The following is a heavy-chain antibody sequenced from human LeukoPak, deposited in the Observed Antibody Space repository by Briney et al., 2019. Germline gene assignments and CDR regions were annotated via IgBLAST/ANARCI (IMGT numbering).Heavy chain of an antibody. Sequence: PGGSLRLSCAGSGFIFSDFYINWIRQSPGKGLEWLAYISPDGSYTTYADSVKGRFTISRDNAKNSLYLQMNILRADDTAVYYCATSSVTTGIDFDCWGQGTLVTVSS. CDR3: ATSSVTTGIDFDC. CDR2: ISPDGSYT. D-gene: IGHD4-17*01. V-gene: IGHV3-11*06. CDR1: GFIFSDFY. J-gene: IGHJ4*02.